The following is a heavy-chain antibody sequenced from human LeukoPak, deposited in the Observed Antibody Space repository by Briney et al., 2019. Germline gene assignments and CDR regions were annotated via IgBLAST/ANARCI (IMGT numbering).Heavy chain of an antibody. CDR2: ISSSSTYI. Sequence: GGSLRLSCAASGFTFSRYWMHWVRQAPGKGLEWVSSISSSSTYIYYADSVKGRFTISRDNAKNSLYLQMNSLSAEDTAVYYCARDRDFDYWGQGTLVTVSS. J-gene: IGHJ4*02. CDR3: ARDRDFDY. CDR1: GFTFSRYW. V-gene: IGHV3-21*01.